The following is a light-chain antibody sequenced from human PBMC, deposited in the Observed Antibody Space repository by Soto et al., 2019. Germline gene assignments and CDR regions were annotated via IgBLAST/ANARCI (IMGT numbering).Light chain of an antibody. CDR2: ANN. CDR3: QSYDSSLSGSGV. CDR1: SSNIGAGYD. J-gene: IGLJ1*01. V-gene: IGLV1-40*01. Sequence: QSVLTQPPSVSVAPGQRVTISCTGSSSNIGAGYDVHWYQQLPGTAPKLLIYANNNRPSGVPDRFSGSNSGTSASLAITGLQAEDEADYYCQSYDSSLSGSGVFGTGTKVTVL.